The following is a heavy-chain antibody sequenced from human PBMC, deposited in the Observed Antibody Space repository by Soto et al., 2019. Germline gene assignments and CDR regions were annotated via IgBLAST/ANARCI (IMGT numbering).Heavy chain of an antibody. J-gene: IGHJ5*02. CDR1: GYTFTDYW. CDR2: IYPGDSDT. CDR3: ASQKTVIRGPLSSNWFDP. V-gene: IGHV5-51*01. Sequence: GESLKISCNGYGYTFTDYWIGWVRQMPGKGLELIGLIYPGDSDTRYSPSFQGRVTISADKSISTAFLQWSSLRASDTAMYYCASQKTVIRGPLSSNWFDPWGQGTPVTVSS. D-gene: IGHD1-1*01.